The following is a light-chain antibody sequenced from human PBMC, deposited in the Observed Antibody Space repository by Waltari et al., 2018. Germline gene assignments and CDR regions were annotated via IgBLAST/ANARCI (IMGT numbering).Light chain of an antibody. CDR3: SSYTTSISYV. Sequence: QSALTQPASVSGSPGQSITISCTGTSSDIGVYNHVSWYQQHPGKAPKRMIYDVTNRPSGVSDRFSGAKSDYTASLTISGLQAEDEADYYCSSYTTSISYVFGTGTRVTVL. V-gene: IGLV2-14*03. CDR1: SSDIGVYNH. CDR2: DVT. J-gene: IGLJ1*01.